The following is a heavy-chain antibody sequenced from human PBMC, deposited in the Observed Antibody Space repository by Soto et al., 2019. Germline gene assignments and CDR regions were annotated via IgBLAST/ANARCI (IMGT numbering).Heavy chain of an antibody. CDR3: ARLHYYDSSGPKSSRPYSYSRIEV. D-gene: IGHD3-22*01. J-gene: IGHJ6*02. Sequence: SETLSLTCAVYGGSFSGYYWSWIRQPPGKGLEWIGEINHSGSTNYNPSLKSRVTISVDTSKNQFSLKLSSVTAADTAVYYCARLHYYDSSGPKSSRPYSYSRIEVWPHATPLTV. CDR1: GGSFSGYY. CDR2: INHSGST. V-gene: IGHV4-34*01.